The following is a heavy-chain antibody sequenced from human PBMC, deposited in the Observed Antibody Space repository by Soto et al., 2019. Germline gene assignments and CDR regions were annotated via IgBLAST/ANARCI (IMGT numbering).Heavy chain of an antibody. J-gene: IGHJ4*02. CDR1: GGTFSSYA. CDR2: IIPIFGTA. V-gene: IGHV1-69*13. Sequence: SVKVSCKASGGTFSSYAISWVRQAPGQGLEWMGGIIPIFGTANYAQKFQGRVTITADESTSTAYMELSSLRSEDTAVYYCASRSGATVVAIDYWGQGTLVTVSS. CDR3: ASRSGATVVAIDY. D-gene: IGHD2-15*01.